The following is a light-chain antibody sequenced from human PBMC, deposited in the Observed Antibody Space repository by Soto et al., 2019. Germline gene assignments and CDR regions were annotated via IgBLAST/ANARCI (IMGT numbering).Light chain of an antibody. CDR2: GAS. J-gene: IGKJ2*01. CDR3: QQYGSSLYT. Sequence: EIVLTQSPGTLSLSPGQRAILSCRASQSISSNYLAWYQQKPGQAPRLLIDGASSRATGIPDRFSGSGSGTDFTLTISRLEPEDFAVYYCQQYGSSLYTFGQGTNLEIK. CDR1: QSISSNY. V-gene: IGKV3-20*01.